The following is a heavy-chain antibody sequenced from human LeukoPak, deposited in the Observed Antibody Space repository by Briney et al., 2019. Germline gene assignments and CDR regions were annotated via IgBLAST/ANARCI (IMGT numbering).Heavy chain of an antibody. D-gene: IGHD2-2*01. Sequence: SETLSFTCTVSGGSISSGDYYWSWIRQHPGKGLEWIAHIYDSASTYYNPSLKSRVTTSVDTSNNQFSLKLSSVTAADTAVYYCATESRHPYFQEWGQGTLVTVSS. V-gene: IGHV4-31*03. J-gene: IGHJ1*01. CDR1: GGSISSGDYY. CDR3: ATESRHPYFQE. CDR2: IYDSAST.